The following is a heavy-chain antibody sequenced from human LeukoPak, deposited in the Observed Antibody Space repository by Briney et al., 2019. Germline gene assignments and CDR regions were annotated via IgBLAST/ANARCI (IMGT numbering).Heavy chain of an antibody. D-gene: IGHD2/OR15-2a*01. Sequence: SVKVSCKASGYTFTGYYIHWVRQAPGQGLEWMGGIIPIFGTANYAQKFQGRVTITADESTSTAYMELSSLRSEDTAVYYCARGPSLLSSLDYWGQGTLVTVSS. CDR3: ARGPSLLSSLDY. CDR2: IIPIFGTA. J-gene: IGHJ4*02. V-gene: IGHV1-69*13. CDR1: GYTFTGYY.